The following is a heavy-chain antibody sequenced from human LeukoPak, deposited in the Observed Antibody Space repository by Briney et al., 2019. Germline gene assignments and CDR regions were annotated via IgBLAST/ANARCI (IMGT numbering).Heavy chain of an antibody. D-gene: IGHD4-23*01. CDR1: GFTFSSYA. CDR2: ISYDGSNK. CDR3: ARDEPYGGPALSYYYYGMDV. Sequence: QPGRSLRLSCAASGFTFSSYAMHWVRQAPGKGLEWVAVISYDGSNKYYADSVKGRFTISRDNSKNTLYLQMNSLRAEDTAVYYCARDEPYGGPALSYYYYGMDVWGQGTTVTVSS. V-gene: IGHV3-30-3*01. J-gene: IGHJ6*02.